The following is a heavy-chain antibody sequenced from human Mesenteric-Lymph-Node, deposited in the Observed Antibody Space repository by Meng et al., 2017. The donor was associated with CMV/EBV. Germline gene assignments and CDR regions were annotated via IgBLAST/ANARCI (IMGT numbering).Heavy chain of an antibody. J-gene: IGHJ4*02. D-gene: IGHD1-26*01. CDR1: GFTFSSYA. CDR3: AMGRATTVFY. Sequence: GESLKISCAASGFTFSSYAMHWVRQAPGKGLEWVAVISYDGSNKYYADSVKGRFTISRDNSKNTLYLQMNSLRAEDTAVYYCAMGRATTVFYWGQGTLVTVSS. CDR2: ISYDGSNK. V-gene: IGHV3-30-3*01.